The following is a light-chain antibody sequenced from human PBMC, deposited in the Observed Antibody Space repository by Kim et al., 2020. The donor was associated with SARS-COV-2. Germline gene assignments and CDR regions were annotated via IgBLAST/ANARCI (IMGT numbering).Light chain of an antibody. J-gene: IGKJ5*01. V-gene: IGKV3-11*01. Sequence: EIVLTQSPATLSLSPGDRATLSCRASQGISNYLAWYQQKPGQAPRLLISDASNRATGIPARFSGSGSGTDFTLTISSLEPEDFTFYYCHQSSSRPGTFGQG. CDR2: DAS. CDR3: HQSSSRPGT. CDR1: QGISNY.